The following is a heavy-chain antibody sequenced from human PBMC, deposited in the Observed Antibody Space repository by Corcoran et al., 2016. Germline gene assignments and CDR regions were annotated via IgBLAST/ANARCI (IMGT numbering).Heavy chain of an antibody. V-gene: IGHV4-39*07. CDR1: GGSISSSSYY. D-gene: IGHD3-22*01. CDR2: IYYSGST. J-gene: IGHJ4*02. Sequence: LQLQESGPGLVKPSETLSLTCTVSGGSISSSSYYWGWIRQPPGKGLEWIGSIYYSGSTYYNPSLKSRVTISVDTSKNQFSLKLSSVTATDTAVYYCARGDYYDSSGLVDYWGQGTLVTVSS. CDR3: ARGDYYDSSGLVDY.